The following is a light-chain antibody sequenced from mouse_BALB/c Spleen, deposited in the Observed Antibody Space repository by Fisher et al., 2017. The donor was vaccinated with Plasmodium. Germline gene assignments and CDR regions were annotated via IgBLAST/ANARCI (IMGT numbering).Light chain of an antibody. CDR1: QSISHN. Sequence: DIVLTQTPVTLSVTPGDSVSLSCRASQSISHNLHWYQQKSHESPRLLINYTSQSISGIPSRFSGSGSGTDFTPCINSVETEDFGMYFCQQSNSWPLSFGAGTKLELK. V-gene: IGKV5-43*01. CDR2: YTS. J-gene: IGKJ5*01. CDR3: QQSNSWPLS.